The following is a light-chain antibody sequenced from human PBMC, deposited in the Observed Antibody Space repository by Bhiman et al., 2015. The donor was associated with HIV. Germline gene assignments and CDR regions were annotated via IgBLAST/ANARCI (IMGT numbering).Light chain of an antibody. CDR2: KDS. CDR1: ALPQQF. CDR3: QAWDSGYV. J-gene: IGLJ1*01. V-gene: IGLV3-25*02. Sequence: SYELTQPPSMSVSPGQTATITCSGDALPQQFSYWYQQKPGQAPVLVIYKDSQRPSGIPERFSGSNSGNTATLTISGTQPMDEGDFYCQAWDSGYVFGPGTKVTVL.